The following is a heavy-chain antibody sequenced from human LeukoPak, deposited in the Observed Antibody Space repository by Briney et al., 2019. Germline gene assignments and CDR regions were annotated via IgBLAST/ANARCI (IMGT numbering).Heavy chain of an antibody. CDR1: GGSFSGYY. CDR2: INHSGST. V-gene: IGHV4-34*01. Sequence: SETLSLTCAVYGGSFSGYYWSWIRQPPGKGLEWIGEINHSGSTNYNPSLKSRVTISVDTSKNQFSLKLSSVTAADTAVYYCATRGWGSNHWGQGTLVTVSS. J-gene: IGHJ1*01. CDR3: ATRGWGSNH. D-gene: IGHD3-16*01.